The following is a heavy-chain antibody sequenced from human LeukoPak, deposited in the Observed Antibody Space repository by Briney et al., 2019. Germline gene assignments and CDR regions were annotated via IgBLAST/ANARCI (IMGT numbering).Heavy chain of an antibody. CDR2: ISYSGTT. CDR1: GDSISSRGYH. Sequence: SQTLSLTCTVSGDSISSRGYHWTWIRQHPGKGLEWIGCISYSGTTYYNPSLKSRLTISADTSDNLFSLNLSSVTAADTAVYYCARDVVVTSSPDAFDIWGQGTMVTVSS. V-gene: IGHV4-31*03. CDR3: ARDVVVTSSPDAFDI. D-gene: IGHD2-15*01. J-gene: IGHJ3*02.